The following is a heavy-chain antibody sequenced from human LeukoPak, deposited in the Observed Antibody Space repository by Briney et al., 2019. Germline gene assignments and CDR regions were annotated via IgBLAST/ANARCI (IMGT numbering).Heavy chain of an antibody. CDR2: TSNKGNT. CDR3: ARDRADGYNTFDS. D-gene: IGHD5-24*01. V-gene: IGHV4-59*01. Sequence: SETLSLTCSVSGGSISSYYWSWVRQPPGKGLEWIGYTSNKGNTNYNPSLKSRVTISLDTSKKRFSLKLSSVTPADTAVYYYARDRADGYNTFDSWGQGTLVTVSS. CDR1: GGSISSYY. J-gene: IGHJ4*02.